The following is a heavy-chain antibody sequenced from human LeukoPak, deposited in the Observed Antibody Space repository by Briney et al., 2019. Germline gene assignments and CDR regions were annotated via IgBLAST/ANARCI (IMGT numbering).Heavy chain of an antibody. CDR1: GYTFTGYY. Sequence: ASVKVSCKASGYTFTGYYMHWVRQAPGQGLEWMGWINPNSGGTNYAQKFQGRVTMTRDTSISTAYMELSRLRSDDTAVYYCARAGILTGDRRRDDAFDIWGQGTMVTVSS. J-gene: IGHJ3*02. V-gene: IGHV1-2*02. CDR3: ARAGILTGDRRRDDAFDI. CDR2: INPNSGGT. D-gene: IGHD7-27*01.